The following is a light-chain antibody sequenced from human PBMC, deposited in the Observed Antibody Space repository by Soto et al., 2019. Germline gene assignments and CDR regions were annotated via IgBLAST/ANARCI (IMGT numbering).Light chain of an antibody. CDR1: QNIGSSN. V-gene: IGKV3-20*01. CDR3: QQYGRT. Sequence: IVLTQSPGTLSLSPGERATLSCRASQNIGSSNVAWYQHKPGLAPRLLLYRASTRATGIPDRFSGSGSGTDFTLTISRLEPEDFAVYYCQQYGRTFGQGTRLE. J-gene: IGKJ5*01. CDR2: RAS.